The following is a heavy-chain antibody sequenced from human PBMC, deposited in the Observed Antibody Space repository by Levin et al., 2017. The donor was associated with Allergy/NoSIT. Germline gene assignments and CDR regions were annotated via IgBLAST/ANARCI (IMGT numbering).Heavy chain of an antibody. D-gene: IGHD5-18*01. J-gene: IGHJ3*02. V-gene: IGHV3-9*01. CDR3: TRALRYSYGFTDAFDI. CDR1: RFTFDDYA. Sequence: GGSLRLSCAASRFTFDDYALHWVRQAPGKGLEWVSGISTNSGTIAYADSVKGRFTISRDSAKKSLYVQMNSLRVEDTALYFCTRALRYSYGFTDAFDIWGQGTMVTVSS. CDR2: ISTNSGTI.